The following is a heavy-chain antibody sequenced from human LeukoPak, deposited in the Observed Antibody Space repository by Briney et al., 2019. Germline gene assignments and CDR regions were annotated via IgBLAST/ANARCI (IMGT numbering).Heavy chain of an antibody. CDR2: ISYDGSNK. Sequence: GGSLRLSCAASGFTFSSYGMHWVRQAPGKGLEWVAVISYDGSNKYYADSVKGRFTISRDNSKNTLYLQMNSLRAEDTAVYYCAKPLWFGELSAFDYWGQGTLVTVSS. V-gene: IGHV3-30*18. J-gene: IGHJ4*02. CDR3: AKPLWFGELSAFDY. CDR1: GFTFSSYG. D-gene: IGHD3-10*01.